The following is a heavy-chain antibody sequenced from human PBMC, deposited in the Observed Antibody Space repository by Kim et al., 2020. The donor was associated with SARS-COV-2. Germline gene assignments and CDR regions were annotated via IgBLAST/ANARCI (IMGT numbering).Heavy chain of an antibody. CDR1: GFTFSSYA. J-gene: IGHJ4*02. V-gene: IGHV3-30*04. CDR2: ISYDGSNK. D-gene: IGHD2-2*02. Sequence: GGSLRLSCAASGFTFSSYAMHWVRQAPGKGLEWVAVISYDGSNKYYADSVKGRFTISRDNSKNTLYLQMNSLRAEDTAVYYCARDQVVVVPAAIHSTTEIDYWGQGTLVTVSS. CDR3: ARDQVVVVPAAIHSTTEIDY.